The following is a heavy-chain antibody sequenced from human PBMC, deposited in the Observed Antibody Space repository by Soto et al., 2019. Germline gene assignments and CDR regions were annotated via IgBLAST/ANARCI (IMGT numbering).Heavy chain of an antibody. Sequence: GESLKISCKGSGYSFTSYWISWVRQMPGKGLEWMGRIDPSDSYTNYSPSFQGHVTISADKSISTAYLQWSSLKASDTAMYYCARGHGYSSSWYVVGNGYWGQGTLVTVSS. V-gene: IGHV5-10-1*01. CDR2: IDPSDSYT. D-gene: IGHD6-13*01. J-gene: IGHJ4*02. CDR3: ARGHGYSSSWYVVGNGY. CDR1: GYSFTSYW.